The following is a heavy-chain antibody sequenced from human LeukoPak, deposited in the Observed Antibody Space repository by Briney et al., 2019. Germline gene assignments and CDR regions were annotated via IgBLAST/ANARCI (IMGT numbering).Heavy chain of an antibody. CDR3: ARDPSSDRFQSFDF. V-gene: IGHV3-21*01. J-gene: IGHJ4*02. CDR2: MTTFDARI. D-gene: IGHD6-19*01. Sequence: PGGSLRLSCAASGFTFSHFGFIWVRQAPGKGLEWVASMTTFDARIYYADSVRGRFTISRDTAENSLFLHMNSLTAEDTAVYYCARDPSSDRFQSFDFWGQGALVTLSS. CDR1: GFTFSHFG.